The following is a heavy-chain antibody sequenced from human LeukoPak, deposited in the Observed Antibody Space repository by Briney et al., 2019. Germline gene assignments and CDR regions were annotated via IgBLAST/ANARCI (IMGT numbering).Heavy chain of an antibody. CDR2: IHTSGDT. D-gene: IGHD4-17*01. J-gene: IGHJ5*02. CDR3: IVFGDSNH. V-gene: IGHV3-53*01. CDR1: GLTGSHDY. Sequence: GGSLRLSCAASGLTGSHDYVSWVRQAPGKGLEWVSAIHTSGDTCYADSVKGRFTISRDTSKNTLYLQINSLRVEDTAIYYCIVFGDSNHWGQGTLVTVSS.